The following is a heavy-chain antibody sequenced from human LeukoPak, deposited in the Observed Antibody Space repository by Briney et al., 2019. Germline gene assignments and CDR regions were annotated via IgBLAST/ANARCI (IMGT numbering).Heavy chain of an antibody. CDR1: GGSISSSSYY. Sequence: SETLSLTCTVSGGSISSSSYYWGWIRQPPGKGLEWIGSIYYSGSTYYNPSLKSRVTISVDTSKNQFSLKLSSVTAADTAVYYCARMSGVGFSSPSGDVWGRGTLVTVSS. CDR2: IYYSGST. D-gene: IGHD6-19*01. V-gene: IGHV4-39*07. CDR3: ARMSGVGFSSPSGDV. J-gene: IGHJ2*01.